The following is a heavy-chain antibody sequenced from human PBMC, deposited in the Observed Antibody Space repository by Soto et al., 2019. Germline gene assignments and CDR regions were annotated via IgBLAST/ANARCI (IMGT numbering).Heavy chain of an antibody. CDR2: IYYSGST. Sequence: QLQLQESGPGLVKPSETLSLTCTVSGGSISSSSYYWGWIRQPPGKGLEWIGSIYYSGSTCYNPSLKSRVTISVDTSKNQFSLKLSSVTAADTAVYYCARRVVATVGRDFDYWGQGTLVTVSS. CDR1: GGSISSSSYY. V-gene: IGHV4-39*01. D-gene: IGHD5-12*01. J-gene: IGHJ4*02. CDR3: ARRVVATVGRDFDY.